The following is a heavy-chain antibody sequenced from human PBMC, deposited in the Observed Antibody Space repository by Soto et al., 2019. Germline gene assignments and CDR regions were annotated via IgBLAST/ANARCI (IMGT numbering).Heavy chain of an antibody. J-gene: IGHJ6*02. CDR2: INPDSGGT. CDR1: GYTFTGYY. V-gene: IGHV1-2*02. CDR3: ARCFLSQGLADYGMDV. Sequence: GASVKVSCKASGYTFTGYYMHWVRQAPGQGLEWMGWINPDSGGTNYAQKFQGRVTMTRDTSISTAYMELSRLRSDDTAVYYCARCFLSQGLADYGMDVWGQGTTVTVSS.